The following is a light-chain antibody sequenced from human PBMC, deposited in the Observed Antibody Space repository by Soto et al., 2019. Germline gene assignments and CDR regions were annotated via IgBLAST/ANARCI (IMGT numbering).Light chain of an antibody. V-gene: IGKV1-39*01. CDR2: KAS. Sequence: DVEMTQSPTPLSASVGDRVTITCRASQSISSWLAWYQQKPGKAPKLLIYKASSLQSGVPSRFSGSGSGTDFTLTISSLQPEDFATYYCQQSYSTPRPFGHGTKVDI. CDR3: QQSYSTPRP. CDR1: QSISSW. J-gene: IGKJ1*01.